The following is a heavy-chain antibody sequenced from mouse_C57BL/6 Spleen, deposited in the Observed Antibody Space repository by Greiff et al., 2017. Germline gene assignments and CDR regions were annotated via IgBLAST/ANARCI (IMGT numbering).Heavy chain of an antibody. D-gene: IGHD1-1*01. CDR2: ISSGSSTI. J-gene: IGHJ4*01. Sequence: EVKLMESGGGLVKPGGSLKLSCAVPGFTFSDYGMHWVRQAPEKGLEWVAYISSGSSTIYYADTVKGRFTISRDNAKNTLYLQMTSLRSEDTAMYYCARPGYGSRSYAMDYWGQGTSVTVSS. CDR3: ARPGYGSRSYAMDY. V-gene: IGHV5-17*01. CDR1: GFTFSDYG.